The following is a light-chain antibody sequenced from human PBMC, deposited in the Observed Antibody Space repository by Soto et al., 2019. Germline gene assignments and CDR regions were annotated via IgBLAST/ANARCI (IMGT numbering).Light chain of an antibody. J-gene: IGLJ2*01. CDR1: SSNIGSNT. Sequence: QSVLTQPPSASGTPGQRVTISCSGSSSNIGSNTVNWYQQLPGTAPKLLIFSDNQRPSGVPDRFSGCRSGTSASLAISGLQSEDETDYYCATWDDSLNGLVFGGGTQLTVL. V-gene: IGLV1-44*01. CDR2: SDN. CDR3: ATWDDSLNGLV.